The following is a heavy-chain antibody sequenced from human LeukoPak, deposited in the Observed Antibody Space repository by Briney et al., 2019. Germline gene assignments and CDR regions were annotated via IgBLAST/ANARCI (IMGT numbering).Heavy chain of an antibody. V-gene: IGHV3-23*01. CDR1: GFTVSSNY. CDR2: ISGSGGST. CDR3: ARYPGRDYYDSSGYYRYIDY. Sequence: GGSLRLSCAASGFTVSSNYMSWVRQAPGKGLEWVSAISGSGGSTYYADSVKGRFTISRDNSKNTLYLQMNSLRAEDTAVYYCARYPGRDYYDSSGYYRYIDYWGQGTLVTVSS. J-gene: IGHJ4*02. D-gene: IGHD3-22*01.